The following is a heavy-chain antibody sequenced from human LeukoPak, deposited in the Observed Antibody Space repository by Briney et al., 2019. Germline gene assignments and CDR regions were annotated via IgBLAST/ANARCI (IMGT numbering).Heavy chain of an antibody. CDR2: ISAYNGNT. J-gene: IGHJ6*02. V-gene: IGHV1-18*01. Sequence: ASVKVSCKASGYTFISYGISWVRQAPGQGLEWMGWISAYNGNTNYAQKLQGRVTMTTDTSTSTAYMELRSLRSDDTAVYYCARVHVTVITSGGAYGMDVWGQGTTVTVSS. D-gene: IGHD3-16*01. CDR1: GYTFISYG. CDR3: ARVHVTVITSGGAYGMDV.